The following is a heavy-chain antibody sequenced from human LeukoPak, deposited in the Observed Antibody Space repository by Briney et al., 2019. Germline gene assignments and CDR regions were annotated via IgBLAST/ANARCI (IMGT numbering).Heavy chain of an antibody. Sequence: ASVKVSCKASGYXFTDYYTHWVRQAPGQGLEWMGWINPNSGGTNYAQKFQGRVTMTRDTSISTAYMELSRLRSDDTAVYYCARDLSGRYEFDYWGQGTLVTVSS. CDR1: GYXFTDYY. CDR3: ARDLSGRYEFDY. CDR2: INPNSGGT. D-gene: IGHD1-26*01. V-gene: IGHV1-2*02. J-gene: IGHJ4*02.